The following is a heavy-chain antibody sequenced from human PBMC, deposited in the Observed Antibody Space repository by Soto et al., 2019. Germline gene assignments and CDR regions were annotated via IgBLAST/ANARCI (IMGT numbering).Heavy chain of an antibody. J-gene: IGHJ4*02. CDR3: ARPLAPNYYDSSGYYYY. V-gene: IGHV1-18*01. Sequence: ASVKVSCKASGYTFTSYGISWVRQAPGQGLEWMGWISAYNGNTNYAQKLQGRVTMTTDTSTSTAHMELRSLRSDDTAVYYCARPLAPNYYDSSGYYYYWGQGTLVTVSS. CDR1: GYTFTSYG. CDR2: ISAYNGNT. D-gene: IGHD3-22*01.